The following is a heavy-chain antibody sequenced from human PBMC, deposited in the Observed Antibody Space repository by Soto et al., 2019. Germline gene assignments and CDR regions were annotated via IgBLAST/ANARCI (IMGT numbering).Heavy chain of an antibody. CDR3: AKDGSHNFDY. J-gene: IGHJ4*02. CDR2: MSYDGSNE. D-gene: IGHD1-26*01. CDR1: GFTFSHYA. Sequence: QVQLVESGGGVVQPGRSLRLSCAASGFTFSHYAMHWVRQAPGKGLEWVALMSYDGSNEYYADSVKGRFTISRDNSKNTLYLQRNSLRAEDTAVYYCAKDGSHNFDYWGQGTLVNVSS. V-gene: IGHV3-30*18.